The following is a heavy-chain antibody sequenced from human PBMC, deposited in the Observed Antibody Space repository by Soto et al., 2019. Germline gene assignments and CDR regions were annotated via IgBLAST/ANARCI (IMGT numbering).Heavy chain of an antibody. D-gene: IGHD3-10*01. CDR2: ISSSSSYI. J-gene: IGHJ5*02. V-gene: IGHV3-21*01. CDR1: GFTFSSYS. Sequence: EVQLVESGGGLVKPGGSLRLSCAASGFTFSSYSMNWVRQAPGKGLEWVSSISSSSSYIYYADSVKGRFTISRDNAKNSLYLQMNSLRAEDTAVYYCARSYYGSGSPGWFDPWGQGTLVTVSS. CDR3: ARSYYGSGSPGWFDP.